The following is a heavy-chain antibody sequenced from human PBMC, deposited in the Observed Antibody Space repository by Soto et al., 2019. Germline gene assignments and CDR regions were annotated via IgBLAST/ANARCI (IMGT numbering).Heavy chain of an antibody. D-gene: IGHD4-4*01. CDR3: VTRSRGLQSSPPRLDS. CDR1: GLTFSGYG. J-gene: IGHJ4*02. Sequence: EVQLLESGGGLVQPGGSLRLSCAASGLTFSGYGMSWVRQAPGTGLEWVSGISGIGSTTYYADSVKGRFTISRDDSKNIMLRQMNTLRAEDTAVYYCVTRSRGLQSSPPRLDSWGQGTLVTVSS. CDR2: ISGIGSTT. V-gene: IGHV3-23*01.